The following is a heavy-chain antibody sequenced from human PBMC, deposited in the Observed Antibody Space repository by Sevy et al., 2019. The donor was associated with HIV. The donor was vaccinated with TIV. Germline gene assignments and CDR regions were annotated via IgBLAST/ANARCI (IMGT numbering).Heavy chain of an antibody. D-gene: IGHD1-26*01. V-gene: IGHV3-74*03. J-gene: IGHJ5*02. Sequence: GGYLRLSCAASGFTFRSYRMHWVLQAPGKGLVWVSRINADGTTTTYVDSVEGRFTISIDSAKNTRYLQMNSLRVEDTAVYYCARGSDTTDRAQWFDPWGQGTLVTVSS. CDR1: GFTFRSYR. CDR2: INADGTTT. CDR3: ARGSDTTDRAQWFDP.